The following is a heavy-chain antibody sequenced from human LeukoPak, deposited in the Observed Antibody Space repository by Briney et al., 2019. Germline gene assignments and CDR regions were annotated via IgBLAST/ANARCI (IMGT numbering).Heavy chain of an antibody. V-gene: IGHV4-4*07. D-gene: IGHD4-17*01. CDR2: IYTSGTT. CDR1: GGSISSHY. CDR3: ARDLATMTTSPFDP. Sequence: SETLSLTCTVTGGSISSHYWSWIRQPAGKGLEWIGRIYTSGTTNYNPSLKSRVTMSVDTSKNQFSLKLGSVTAANTAVYYCARDLATMTTSPFDPCGQGTLVTVSS. J-gene: IGHJ5*02.